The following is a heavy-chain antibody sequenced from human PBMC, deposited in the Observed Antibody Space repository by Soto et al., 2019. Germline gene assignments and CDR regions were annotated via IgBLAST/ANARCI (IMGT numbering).Heavy chain of an antibody. CDR1: GVTFGNYA. J-gene: IGHJ3*01. V-gene: IGHV3-23*01. D-gene: IGHD2-21*02. CDR2: ISGGGGST. Sequence: DVQLLESGGGLVQPGGSLRLACAASGVTFGNYAINWVRLAPGKGLEWVSGISGGGGSTYYADSVKGRFTIFRDTSKNTVFLQMNSLRADDTAVYYCAKGFIVVVTVLRPDEAFDVWGQGTMVTVSS. CDR3: AKGFIVVVTVLRPDEAFDV.